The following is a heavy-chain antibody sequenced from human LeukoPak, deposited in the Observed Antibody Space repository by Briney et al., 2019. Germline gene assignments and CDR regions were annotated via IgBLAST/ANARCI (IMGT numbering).Heavy chain of an antibody. CDR1: GYTFTSYD. D-gene: IGHD4-11*01. CDR3: ARSPTTVTPGFDY. CDR2: MNPNSGNT. J-gene: IGHJ4*02. V-gene: IGHV1-8*01. Sequence: GASVKVSCKASGYTFTSYDINWVRQATGQGLEWMGWMNPNSGNTGYAQKFQGRVTITRNTSISTAYMELSSLRSEDTAVYYCARSPTTVTPGFDYWGQGTLVTVSS.